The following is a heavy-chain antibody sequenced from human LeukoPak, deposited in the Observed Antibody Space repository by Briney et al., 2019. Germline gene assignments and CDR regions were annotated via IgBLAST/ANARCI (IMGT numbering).Heavy chain of an antibody. Sequence: GESLKISCKGSGYSYTSYWIGWVRQMPGKGLEWMGIIYLGDSDTRYSPSFQGQVTISADKSISTAYLQWSSLKASDTAMYYCARRWVGATTTFDYWGQGTLVTVSS. CDR1: GYSYTSYW. V-gene: IGHV5-51*01. D-gene: IGHD1-26*01. CDR2: IYLGDSDT. J-gene: IGHJ4*02. CDR3: ARRWVGATTTFDY.